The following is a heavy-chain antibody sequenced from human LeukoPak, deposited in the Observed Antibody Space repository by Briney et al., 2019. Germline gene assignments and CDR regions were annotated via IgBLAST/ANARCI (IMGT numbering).Heavy chain of an antibody. CDR3: ARNHPTSSGWRHFDY. D-gene: IGHD6-19*01. CDR1: GGSFSGYY. CDR2: INHSGST. J-gene: IGHJ4*02. Sequence: SETLSLTCAVYGGSFSGYYWSWIRQPPGKGLEWIGEINHSGSTNYNPSLKSRVTISVDASKNQFSLKLSSVTAADTAVYYCARNHPTSSGWRHFDYWGQGTLVTVSS. V-gene: IGHV4-34*01.